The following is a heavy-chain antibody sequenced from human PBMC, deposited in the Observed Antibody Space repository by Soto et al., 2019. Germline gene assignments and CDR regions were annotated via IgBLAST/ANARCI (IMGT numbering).Heavy chain of an antibody. D-gene: IGHD1-26*01. CDR1: GGSISSSNW. V-gene: IGHV4-4*02. CDR3: ARHDSGSYHYPEYFQH. J-gene: IGHJ1*01. Sequence: SETLSLTCAVSGGSISSSNWWSWVRQPPGKGLEWIGEIYHSGSTNYNPSLKSRVTISVDTSKNQFSLKLSSVTAADTAVYYCARHDSGSYHYPEYFQHWGQGTLVTVSS. CDR2: IYHSGST.